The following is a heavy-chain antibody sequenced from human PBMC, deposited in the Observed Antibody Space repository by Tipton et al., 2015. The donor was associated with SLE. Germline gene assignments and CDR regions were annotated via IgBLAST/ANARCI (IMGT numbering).Heavy chain of an antibody. V-gene: IGHV3-21*01. J-gene: IGHJ4*02. CDR1: GFILSSYS. CDR2: ISSSSDYI. D-gene: IGHD4-11*01. Sequence: SLRLSCAASGFILSSYSMNWVRQAPGKGLEWVSSISSSSDYIYYADSLEGRFTIYRDNAKNSLYLRMNRLTAEDTAVYYCARELGLQYDYWGQGTLVTVSS. CDR3: ARELGLQYDY.